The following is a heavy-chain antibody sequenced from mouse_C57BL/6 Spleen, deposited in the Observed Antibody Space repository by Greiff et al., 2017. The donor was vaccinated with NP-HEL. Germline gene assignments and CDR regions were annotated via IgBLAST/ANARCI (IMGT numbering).Heavy chain of an antibody. Sequence: LVESGAELVRPGASVTLSCKASGYTFTDYEMHWVKQTPVHGLEWIGAIDPETGGTAYNQKFKGKAILTADKSSSTAYMELRSLTSEDSAVYYCTRSTTVVASYYFDYWGQGTTLTVSS. CDR3: TRSTTVVASYYFDY. J-gene: IGHJ2*01. D-gene: IGHD1-1*01. CDR1: GYTFTDYE. V-gene: IGHV1-15*01. CDR2: IDPETGGT.